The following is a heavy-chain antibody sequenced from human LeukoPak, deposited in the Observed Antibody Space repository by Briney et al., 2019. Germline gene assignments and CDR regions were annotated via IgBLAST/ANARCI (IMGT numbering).Heavy chain of an antibody. D-gene: IGHD2-15*01. J-gene: IGHJ4*02. CDR3: ARAPSGCGGTCPFDS. CDR2: ISPYDDDP. V-gene: IGHV1-18*01. Sequence: ASVKVSCKASGYSFTNFGITWVRQAPGQGLEWMGWISPYDDDPTYAQMFQGRLTMTADTSTNQFSLKLISVTAADTAVYYCARAPSGCGGTCPFDSWGQGTLVTVSS. CDR1: GYSFTNFG.